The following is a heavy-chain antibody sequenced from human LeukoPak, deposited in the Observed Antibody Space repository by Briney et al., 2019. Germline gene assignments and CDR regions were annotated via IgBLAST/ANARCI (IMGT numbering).Heavy chain of an antibody. CDR2: IIPIFGTA. J-gene: IGHJ4*02. V-gene: IGHV1-69*05. CDR3: ARDEHYYDSSGYFGY. D-gene: IGHD3-22*01. Sequence: SVKVSCKASGGTFSSYAISWVRQAPGQGLEWMGRIIPIFGTANYAQKFQGRVTITTDESTSTAYMELSSLRSEDTAVYCCARDEHYYDSSGYFGYWGQGTLVTVSS. CDR1: GGTFSSYA.